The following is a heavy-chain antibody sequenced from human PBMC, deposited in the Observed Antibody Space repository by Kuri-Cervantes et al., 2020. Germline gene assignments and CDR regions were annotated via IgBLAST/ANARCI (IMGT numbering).Heavy chain of an antibody. CDR1: GFTFDDYA. CDR2: ISWNSGSI. CDR3: AKDKQGHFDY. V-gene: IGHV3-9*01. Sequence: GGSLRLSCAASGFTFDDYAMHWVRQAPGKGLEWVSGISWNSGSIGYADSVKGRFTISRDNAKNSLYLQMNSLRAEDTALCYCAKDKQGHFDYWGQGTLVTVSS. J-gene: IGHJ4*02.